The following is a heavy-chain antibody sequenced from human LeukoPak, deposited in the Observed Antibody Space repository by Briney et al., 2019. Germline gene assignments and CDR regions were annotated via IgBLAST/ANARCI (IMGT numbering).Heavy chain of an antibody. V-gene: IGHV3-7*01. CDR1: GFTFSSYW. CDR3: ARSGYCSSTSCMGYYYYYYLDV. CDR2: IKQDGSEK. D-gene: IGHD2-2*03. J-gene: IGHJ6*03. Sequence: GGSLRLSCAASGFTFSSYWMSWVRQAPGKGLEWVANIKQDGSEKYYVDPVKGRFTISRDNAKNSLYLQMNSLRAGDTAVYYRARSGYCSSTSCMGYYYYYYLDVWGKGTTVTVSS.